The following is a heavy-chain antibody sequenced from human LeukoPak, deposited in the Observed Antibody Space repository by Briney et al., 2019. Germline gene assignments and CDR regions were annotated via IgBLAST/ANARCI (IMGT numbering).Heavy chain of an antibody. CDR3: AKERHSSSFDS. CDR1: GFTVSNNY. D-gene: IGHD6-6*01. V-gene: IGHV3-53*01. J-gene: IGHJ5*01. CDR2: IYSGGST. Sequence: GGSLRLSCAASGFTVSNNYMNWVRQAPGKGLEWVSVIYSGGSTYYADSVKGRFTISRDNSKNTLYLQMNSLRAEDTAVYYCAKERHSSSFDSWGQGTLVTVSS.